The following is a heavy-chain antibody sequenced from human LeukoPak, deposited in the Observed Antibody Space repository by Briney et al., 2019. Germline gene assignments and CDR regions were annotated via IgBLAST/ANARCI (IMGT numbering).Heavy chain of an antibody. D-gene: IGHD3-3*01. CDR2: FDPEDGET. Sequence: ASVKVSCKVSGYTLAELSMHWVRQAPGKGLEWMGGFDPEDGETIYAQKFQGRVTMTEDTSTDTAYMELSSLRSEDTAVYYCAIGNYDFWSGYFDYWGQGTLVTVSS. J-gene: IGHJ4*02. V-gene: IGHV1-24*01. CDR3: AIGNYDFWSGYFDY. CDR1: GYTLAELS.